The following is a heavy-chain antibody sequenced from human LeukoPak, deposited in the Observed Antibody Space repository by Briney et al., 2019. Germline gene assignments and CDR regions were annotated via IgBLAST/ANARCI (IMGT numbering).Heavy chain of an antibody. CDR3: AKRDSSASLPRLFDY. Sequence: PGGSLRLSCAASGFTFSSYYMAWVRQAPGKGLEWVANIKQDGSEKYYVGSVKGRFTISRDNSKNTLYLQMNSLRAEDTAVYYCAKRDSSASLPRLFDYWGQGTLVTVSS. CDR2: IKQDGSEK. D-gene: IGHD6-19*01. V-gene: IGHV3-7*05. J-gene: IGHJ4*02. CDR1: GFTFSSYY.